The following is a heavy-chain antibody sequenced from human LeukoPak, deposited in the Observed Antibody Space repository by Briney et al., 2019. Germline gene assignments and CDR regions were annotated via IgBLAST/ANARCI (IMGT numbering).Heavy chain of an antibody. CDR2: ISSSSSYA. V-gene: IGHV3-21*06. CDR3: ARGCGGDYYPFRDY. Sequence: PGGSLRLSCAASGFTFSSYSMNWVRQAPGKGLEWVSSISSSSSYAYYADSVKGRFTISRDNAKNSLYLQMSSLSAEDTAVYYCARGCGGDYYPFRDYWGQGTLVTVSS. J-gene: IGHJ4*02. D-gene: IGHD2-21*02. CDR1: GFTFSSYS.